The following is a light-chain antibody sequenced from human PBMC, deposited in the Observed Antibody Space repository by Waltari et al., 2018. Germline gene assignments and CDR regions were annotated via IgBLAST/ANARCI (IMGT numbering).Light chain of an antibody. V-gene: IGKV3-20*01. J-gene: IGKJ2*01. CDR3: QQYGSSPVT. CDR1: QSVSSSY. CDR2: GAS. Sequence: ESVLTQSPGTLSLSPGESATLSCRASQSVSSSYLAWYHQKPGQAPRLLIYGASSRATDIPDRFSGSGSGTDFTLTISRLEPEDFAVYYCQQYGSSPVTFGQGTKLEIK.